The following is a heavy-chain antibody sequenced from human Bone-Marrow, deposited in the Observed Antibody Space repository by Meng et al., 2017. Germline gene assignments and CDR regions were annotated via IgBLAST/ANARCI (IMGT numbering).Heavy chain of an antibody. CDR3: ARGGYGDHPYWYFDL. CDR1: GYTFTSYA. CDR2: INAGNGNT. Sequence: QVRLVQAGAEVKKPGASVKVSCKASGYTFTSYAMHWVRQAPGQRLEWMGWINAGNGNTKYSQKFQGRVTITRDTSASTAYMELSSLRSEDTAVYYCARGGYGDHPYWYFDLWGRGTLVTVSS. D-gene: IGHD4-17*01. V-gene: IGHV1-3*01. J-gene: IGHJ2*01.